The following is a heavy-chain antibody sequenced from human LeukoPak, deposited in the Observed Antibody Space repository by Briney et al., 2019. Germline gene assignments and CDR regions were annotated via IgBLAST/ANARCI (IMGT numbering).Heavy chain of an antibody. V-gene: IGHV3-11*06. CDR3: ARDSSLLWFGELFARPYYYYGMDV. CDR2: ISSSSSYT. D-gene: IGHD3-10*01. J-gene: IGHJ6*02. Sequence: PGGSLRLSCAASGFTFSDYYMSWIRQAPGKGLEWVSYISSSSSYTNYADSVKGRFTIFRDNAKNSLYLQMNSLRAEDTAVYYCARDSSLLWFGELFARPYYYYGMDVWGQGTTVTVSS. CDR1: GFTFSDYY.